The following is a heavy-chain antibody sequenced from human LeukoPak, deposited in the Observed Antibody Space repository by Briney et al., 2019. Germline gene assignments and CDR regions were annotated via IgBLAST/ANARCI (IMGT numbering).Heavy chain of an antibody. Sequence: AVKVSCKASGGTFSSYTIRWVRQAAGRGLEWLGRIIPILGIANYAQKFQGRVTITANKSTSTAYMELSSLRSEDTAVYYCARGYGPSWGQGTLVTVSS. V-gene: IGHV1-69*02. D-gene: IGHD5-18*01. J-gene: IGHJ5*02. CDR3: ARGYGPS. CDR2: IIPILGIA. CDR1: GGTFSSYT.